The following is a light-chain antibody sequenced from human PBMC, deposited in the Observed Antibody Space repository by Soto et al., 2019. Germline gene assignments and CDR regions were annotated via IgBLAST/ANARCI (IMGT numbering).Light chain of an antibody. Sequence: EIVMTQSPATLSVSPGERATLSCRASQSVRSNLAWYQQKPGQAPRLLIYGASSRATGIPDRFSGSGSETDFTLTISRLEPEDFAVYYCQQYGSSPRTFGQGTKVDIK. CDR3: QQYGSSPRT. CDR2: GAS. J-gene: IGKJ1*01. CDR1: QSVRSN. V-gene: IGKV3-20*01.